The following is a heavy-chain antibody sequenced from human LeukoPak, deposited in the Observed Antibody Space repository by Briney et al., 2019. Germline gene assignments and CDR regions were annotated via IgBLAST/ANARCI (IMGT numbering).Heavy chain of an antibody. Sequence: SQTLSLTCAISGDSASSNSAAWNWIRQSPSRGLEWLGRTYYRSKWYNDYAVSVKSRITINPDTSKNQFSLQLNSVTPEDTAVYYCARVPRKAGYYYYGMDVWGQGTTVTVSS. CDR3: ARVPRKAGYYYYGMDV. J-gene: IGHJ6*02. V-gene: IGHV6-1*01. CDR2: TYYRSKWYN. CDR1: GDSASSNSAA.